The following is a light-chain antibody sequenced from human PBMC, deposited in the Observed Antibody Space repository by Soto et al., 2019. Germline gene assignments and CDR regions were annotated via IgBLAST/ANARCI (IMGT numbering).Light chain of an antibody. V-gene: IGKV1-9*01. CDR1: QGISNY. CDR2: TAS. Sequence: EIRRSPTPSILSASVGDGFPNNYRASQGISNYLAWYQQEPGKAPNLLIHTASTLQSGVPSRFSGSGSGTEFTLTISSLQPEDSATYYCEQRTSYPITFGHGRR. J-gene: IGKJ5*01. CDR3: EQRTSYPIT.